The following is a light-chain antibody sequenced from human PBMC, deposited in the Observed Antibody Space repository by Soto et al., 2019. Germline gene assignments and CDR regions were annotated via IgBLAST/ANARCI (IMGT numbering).Light chain of an antibody. V-gene: IGLV1-44*01. CDR1: SSNIGSKT. CDR2: SNN. CDR3: AAWDDSLNGVV. J-gene: IGLJ2*01. Sequence: QSVLTQPPSASGTPGQRVTISCSGSSSNIGSKTVNWYQQLPGTAPQLLIYSNNQRPSGVPDRFSGSKSGTSASLALSGLQSEDESDYYCAAWDDSLNGVVFGGGTKLTVL.